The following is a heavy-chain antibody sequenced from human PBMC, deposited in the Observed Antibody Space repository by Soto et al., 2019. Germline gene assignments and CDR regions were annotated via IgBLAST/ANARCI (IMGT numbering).Heavy chain of an antibody. V-gene: IGHV5-51*01. J-gene: IGHJ5*02. CDR1: GYSFSNYW. Sequence: GESLKISCEGSGYSFSNYWVGWVRQMPGKGPEWMGIIHPGDSDTTYSPSFQGQVTISVDKSISTTYLHWSSLRASDTAMYYCVRLVGNILIREVSNWFDPWGQGTLVTVSS. CDR2: IHPGDSDT. D-gene: IGHD3-10*01. CDR3: VRLVGNILIREVSNWFDP.